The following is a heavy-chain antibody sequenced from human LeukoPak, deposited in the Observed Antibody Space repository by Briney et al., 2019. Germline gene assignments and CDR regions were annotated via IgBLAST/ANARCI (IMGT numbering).Heavy chain of an antibody. Sequence: SETLSLTCAVYGGSFSGYYWSWIRQPPGKGLEWIGEINHSGSTNYNPSLKSRVTISVDTSKNQFSLKLSSVTAADTAVYYCARGGSLLLWFGESSTYYFDYWGQGTLVTVSS. CDR1: GGSFSGYY. CDR3: ARGGSLLLWFGESSTYYFDY. J-gene: IGHJ4*02. D-gene: IGHD3-10*01. CDR2: INHSGST. V-gene: IGHV4-34*01.